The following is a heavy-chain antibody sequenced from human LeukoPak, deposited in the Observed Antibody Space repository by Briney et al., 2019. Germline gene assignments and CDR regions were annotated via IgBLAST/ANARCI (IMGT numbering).Heavy chain of an antibody. J-gene: IGHJ6*03. CDR1: GGSISSYY. V-gene: IGHV4-59*01. CDR2: IYYSGST. CDR3: ARGLHGYTYGYVPWELYYYMDV. D-gene: IGHD5-18*01. Sequence: SETLSLTCTVSGGSISSYYWSWIRQPPGKGLEWIAYIYYSGSTNYNPSLKSRVTTSVDTSKNQFSLNLSSVTAADTAVYYCARGLHGYTYGYVPWELYYYMDVWGKGTTVTISS.